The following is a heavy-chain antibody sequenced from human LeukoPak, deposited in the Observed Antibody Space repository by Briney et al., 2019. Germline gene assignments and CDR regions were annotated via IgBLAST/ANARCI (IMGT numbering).Heavy chain of an antibody. V-gene: IGHV4-34*01. Sequence: SETLSLTCAVYGGSFSGYYWSWIRQPPGKGLEWIGEINHSGSTNYNPSLKSRVTMSVDTSKNQFSLKLSSVTAADTAVYYCAREDIVVVPAAIRGSYYYYMDVWGKGTTVTVSS. CDR2: INHSGST. CDR3: AREDIVVVPAAIRGSYYYYMDV. J-gene: IGHJ6*03. CDR1: GGSFSGYY. D-gene: IGHD2-2*02.